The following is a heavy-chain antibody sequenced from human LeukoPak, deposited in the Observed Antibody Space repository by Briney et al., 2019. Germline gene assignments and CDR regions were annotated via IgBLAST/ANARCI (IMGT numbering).Heavy chain of an antibody. V-gene: IGHV3-23*01. CDR1: GFTFSSYG. CDR2: ISGSGGST. J-gene: IGHJ4*02. Sequence: GGTLRLSCAASGFTFSSYGMSWVRQAPGKGLEWVSAISGSGGSTYYADSVKGRFTISRDNSKNTLYLQMNSLRAEDTAVYYCAKPTPGFEDYYFAFGIDYWGQGTLVTVSS. CDR3: AKPTPGFEDYYFAFGIDY. D-gene: IGHD3-22*01.